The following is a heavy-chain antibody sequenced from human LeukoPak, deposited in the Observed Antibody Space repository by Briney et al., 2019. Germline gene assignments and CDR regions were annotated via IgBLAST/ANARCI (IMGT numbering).Heavy chain of an antibody. CDR1: GFTFNSYV. CDR2: ISESSSST. D-gene: IGHD3-16*01. CDR3: AKGGETYYNYFYMDV. Sequence: GGSLRLSCAASGFTFNSYVMTWVRQAPGKGPEWISAISESSSSTYYADSVKGRFTISRDNSKNTLYLEMKSLRAEDTAIYYCAKGGETYYNYFYMDVWGKGTTVSVSS. J-gene: IGHJ6*03. V-gene: IGHV3-23*01.